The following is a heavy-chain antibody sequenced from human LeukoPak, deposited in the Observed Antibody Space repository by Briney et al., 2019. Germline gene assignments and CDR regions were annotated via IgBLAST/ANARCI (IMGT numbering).Heavy chain of an antibody. D-gene: IGHD6-13*01. V-gene: IGHV3-21*01. Sequence: GGSLRLSCAASGFTFSSHSLMWVRQAPGKGLEWVSSISPDSGYIYYADSVKGRFTISRDNAENSLFLQMNSLRAEDTAVYYCAPVSAVTHYYFDYWGQGALVTFSS. CDR2: ISPDSGYI. CDR1: GFTFSSHS. J-gene: IGHJ4*02. CDR3: APVSAVTHYYFDY.